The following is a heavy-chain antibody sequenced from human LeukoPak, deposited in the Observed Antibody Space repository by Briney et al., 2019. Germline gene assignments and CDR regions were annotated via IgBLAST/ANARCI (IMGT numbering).Heavy chain of an antibody. Sequence: GGSLRLSCAASGFTFSSFWMTWVRQAPGKGLEWVANIKQDGSEEYYVDSVKGRFTISRDNAKNSLYLQMNSLRAEDTALYYCARVRGGLVPTAMGLDYWGQGTLVTVSS. D-gene: IGHD2-2*01. J-gene: IGHJ4*02. CDR1: GFTFSSFW. CDR2: IKQDGSEE. CDR3: ARVRGGLVPTAMGLDY. V-gene: IGHV3-7*01.